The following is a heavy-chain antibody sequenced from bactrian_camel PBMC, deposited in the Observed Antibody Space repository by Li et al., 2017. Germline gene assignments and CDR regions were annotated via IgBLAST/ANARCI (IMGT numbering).Heavy chain of an antibody. CDR3: AARLYGGYASTCADARAFTD. V-gene: IGHV3S67*01. CDR2: ITSDGKT. D-gene: IGHD1*01. CDR1: LFSYSSYC. J-gene: IGHJ4*01. Sequence: VQLVESGGGSMQAGGSLRLSCDTSLFSYSSYCMSWFRQPPGKKREGVAAITSDGKTSYKDSAKGRFTIARDNAKNILSLQMISLKPEDTAKYYCAARLYGGYASTCADARAFTDWGRGTQVTVS.